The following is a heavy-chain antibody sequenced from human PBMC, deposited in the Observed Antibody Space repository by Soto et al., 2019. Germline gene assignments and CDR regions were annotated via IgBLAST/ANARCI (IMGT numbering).Heavy chain of an antibody. CDR3: AKTDGNPVFVAFDY. D-gene: IGHD2-8*01. CDR2: ILCDGSNK. J-gene: IGHJ4*02. CDR1: GFTFGSYG. Sequence: PGGSLRLSCAASGFTFGSYGMHWVRQAPGKGLEWVAVILCDGSNKNYADSVKGRFTISRDNSKNTLYLQMNSLRAEDSAVYYCAKTDGNPVFVAFDYWGQGTLVTVSS. V-gene: IGHV3-30*18.